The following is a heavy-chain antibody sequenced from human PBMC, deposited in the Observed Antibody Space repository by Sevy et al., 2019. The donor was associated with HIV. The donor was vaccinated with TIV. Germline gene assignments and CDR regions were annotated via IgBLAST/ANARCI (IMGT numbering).Heavy chain of an antibody. J-gene: IGHJ4*02. D-gene: IGHD4-17*01. CDR3: ARDLEFYDYGDYGPAFMPDY. CDR2: INSDASST. V-gene: IGHV3-74*01. Sequence: GGSLRLSCAASGFTFSSYWMHWVRQAPGKGLVWVSRINSDASSTSYADSVKGRFTISRDIAKNTLHLQMNSLRVEDTAVYYCARDLEFYDYGDYGPAFMPDYWGQGTLVTVSS. CDR1: GFTFSSYW.